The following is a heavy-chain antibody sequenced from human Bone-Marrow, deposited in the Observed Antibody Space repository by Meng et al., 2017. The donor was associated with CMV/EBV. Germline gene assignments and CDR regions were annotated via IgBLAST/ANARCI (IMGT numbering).Heavy chain of an antibody. CDR3: ARDKVASSGWYDY. Sequence: QGQLGQSGAEVKKPGASVKVSCKASGYTFTGYYMHWVRQAPGQGLEWMGWINPNSGGTNYAQKFQGRVTMTRDTSISTAYMELSRLRSDDTAVYYCARDKVASSGWYDYWGQGTLVTVSS. V-gene: IGHV1-2*02. CDR1: GYTFTGYY. CDR2: INPNSGGT. J-gene: IGHJ4*02. D-gene: IGHD6-19*01.